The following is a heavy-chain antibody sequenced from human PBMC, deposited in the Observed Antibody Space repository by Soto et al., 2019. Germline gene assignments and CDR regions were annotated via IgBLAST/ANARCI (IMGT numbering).Heavy chain of an antibody. CDR2: INHSGST. V-gene: IGHV4-34*01. Sequence: QVQLQQWGAGLLKPSETLSLTCAVYGGSFSGYYWSWIRQPPGKGLEWIGEINHSGSTNYNPSLKSRVTISVDTSNNQFALKLSSVTAADTAVYYFARAPYYDYIWGSYRFDYWGQGTLATVSS. D-gene: IGHD3-16*02. CDR3: ARAPYYDYIWGSYRFDY. CDR1: GGSFSGYY. J-gene: IGHJ4*02.